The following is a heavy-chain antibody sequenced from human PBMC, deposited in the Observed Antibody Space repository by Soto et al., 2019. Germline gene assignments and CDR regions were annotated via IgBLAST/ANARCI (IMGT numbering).Heavy chain of an antibody. V-gene: IGHV1-46*01. Sequence: QVQLVQSGAEVKKPGASMKVSCKASGYIFANQYIHWVRQAPGQGLEWMGIINPSGGSTNYLQKFQGRVTMTRDTSTSTVYMELSSLRSEDTAVYFCARADYYDGSGFYYDYWGQGTLVTVSS. CDR2: INPSGGST. J-gene: IGHJ4*02. CDR3: ARADYYDGSGFYYDY. CDR1: GYIFANQY. D-gene: IGHD3-22*01.